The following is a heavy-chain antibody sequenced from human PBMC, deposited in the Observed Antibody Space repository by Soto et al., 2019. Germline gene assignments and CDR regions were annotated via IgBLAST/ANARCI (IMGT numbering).Heavy chain of an antibody. V-gene: IGHV4-39*01. Sequence: SETLSLTCTVSGGSISSSSYYWGWIRQPPGKGLEWIGSIYYSGSTYYNPSLKSRVTISVDTSKNQFSLKLSSVTAADTAVYYCASMSSGYYYDRSPDYWGQGTLVTVSS. J-gene: IGHJ4*02. CDR3: ASMSSGYYYDRSPDY. CDR1: GGSISSSSYY. D-gene: IGHD3-22*01. CDR2: IYYSGST.